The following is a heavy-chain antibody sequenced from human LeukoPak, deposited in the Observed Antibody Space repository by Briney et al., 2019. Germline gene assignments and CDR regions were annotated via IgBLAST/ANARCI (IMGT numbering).Heavy chain of an antibody. CDR3: ARGVEAYYYYYMDV. CDR1: GYTFTGYY. V-gene: IGHV1-2*02. CDR2: INPNSGGT. Sequence: ASVKVSCKASGYTFTGYYMHWVRQAPGQGLEWMGWINPNSGGTNYAQKFQGRVTMTRDTSISTAYMELSRLRSDDTAVYYCARGVEAYYYYYMDVWGKGTTVTVSS. J-gene: IGHJ6*03.